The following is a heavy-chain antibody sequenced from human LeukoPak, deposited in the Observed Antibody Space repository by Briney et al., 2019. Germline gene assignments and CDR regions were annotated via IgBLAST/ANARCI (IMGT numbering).Heavy chain of an antibody. CDR1: GFTFSSYA. CDR2: ISYDGINE. Sequence: GGSLRLSCAASGFTFSSYAMHWVRQAPGKGLEWVATISYDGINEYYADSVKGRFTISRDNSKNTLYLQMNSLRAEDTAVYYSARGRNIVATSGYFDYWGQGTLVTVSS. CDR3: ARGRNIVATSGYFDY. V-gene: IGHV3-30-3*01. J-gene: IGHJ4*02. D-gene: IGHD5-12*01.